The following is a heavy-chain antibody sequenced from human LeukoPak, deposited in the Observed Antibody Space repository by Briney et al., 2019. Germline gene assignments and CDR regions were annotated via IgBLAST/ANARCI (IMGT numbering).Heavy chain of an antibody. J-gene: IGHJ3*02. D-gene: IGHD3-22*01. Sequence: APVKVSCKASGYTFTSYDINWVRQATGQGLEWMGWMNPNSGNTGYAQKFQGRVTMTRNTSISTAYMELSSLRSEDTAVYYCARGTGGIVVVTDAFDIWGQGTMVTVSS. CDR3: ARGTGGIVVVTDAFDI. CDR2: MNPNSGNT. V-gene: IGHV1-8*01. CDR1: GYTFTSYD.